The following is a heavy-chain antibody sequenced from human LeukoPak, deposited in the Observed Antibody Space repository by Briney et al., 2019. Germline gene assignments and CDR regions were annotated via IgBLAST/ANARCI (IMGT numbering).Heavy chain of an antibody. J-gene: IGHJ4*02. CDR2: ISSSSSTI. CDR1: GFTFSSNG. CDR3: ARVFDY. Sequence: GGSLRLSCAASGFTFSSNGMHWVRQAPGRGLEWVSYISSSSSTIYYADSVKGRFTISRDNAKNSLFLQMNSLRAEDTAVYYCARVFDYWGQGTLVTVSS. V-gene: IGHV3-48*01.